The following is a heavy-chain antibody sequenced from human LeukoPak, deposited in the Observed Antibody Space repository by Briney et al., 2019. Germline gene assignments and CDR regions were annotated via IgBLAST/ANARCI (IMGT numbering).Heavy chain of an antibody. CDR1: GYSISSGYY. Sequence: SETLSLTCAVSGYSISSGYYWGWIRQPPGKGLEWIGSIYHSGSTYYNPSLKSRVTISVDTSKNQFSLKLSSVTAADTAVYYCARPTEITASDAFYIWGQGTMVTVSS. CDR2: IYHSGST. V-gene: IGHV4-38-2*01. J-gene: IGHJ3*02. D-gene: IGHD4-11*01. CDR3: ARPTEITASDAFYI.